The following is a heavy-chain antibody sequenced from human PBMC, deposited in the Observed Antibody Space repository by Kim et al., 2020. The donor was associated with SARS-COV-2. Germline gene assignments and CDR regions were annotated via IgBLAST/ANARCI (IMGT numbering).Heavy chain of an antibody. Sequence: SETLSLTCAVYGGSFSGYYWSWIRQPPGKGLEWIGEINHSGSTNYNPSLKSRVTISVDTSKNQFSLKLSSVTAADTAVYYCARVGERWRYNFVGATTSAFDIWGQGTMVTVSS. CDR1: GGSFSGYY. CDR2: INHSGST. J-gene: IGHJ3*02. CDR3: ARVGERWRYNFVGATTSAFDI. V-gene: IGHV4-34*01. D-gene: IGHD1-26*01.